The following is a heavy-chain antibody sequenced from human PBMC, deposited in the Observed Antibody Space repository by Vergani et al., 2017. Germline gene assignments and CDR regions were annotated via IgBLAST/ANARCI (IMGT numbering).Heavy chain of an antibody. CDR1: GFTFSSYG. Sequence: QVQLVESGGGVVQPGRSLRLSCAASGFTFSSYGMHWVRQAPGKGLEWVAVISYDGSKKYYADSVKGRFTISRDNSKNTLYLQMNSLRAEDTAVYYCAKDYYDRSGSAGDAFDSWGQGTMVTVSS. V-gene: IGHV3-30*18. D-gene: IGHD3-22*01. J-gene: IGHJ3*02. CDR2: ISYDGSKK. CDR3: AKDYYDRSGSAGDAFDS.